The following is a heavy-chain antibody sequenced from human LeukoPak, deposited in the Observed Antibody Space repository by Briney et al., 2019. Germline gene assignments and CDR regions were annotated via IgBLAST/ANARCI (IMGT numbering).Heavy chain of an antibody. V-gene: IGHV3-30*18. CDR3: AKDYLPWEMATIKAADY. J-gene: IGHJ4*02. CDR2: ISYDGSNK. CDR1: GFTFSSYA. Sequence: SGGSLRLSCAASGFTFSSYAMSWVRQAPGKGLEWVAVISYDGSNKYYADSVKGRFTISRDNSKNTLYLQMNSLRAEDTAVYYCAKDYLPWEMATIKAADYWGQGTLVTVSS. D-gene: IGHD5-24*01.